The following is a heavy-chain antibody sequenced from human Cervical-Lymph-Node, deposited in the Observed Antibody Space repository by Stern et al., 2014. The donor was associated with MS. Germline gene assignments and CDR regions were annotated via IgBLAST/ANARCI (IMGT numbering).Heavy chain of an antibody. CDR3: ARLRSGSYFGYFQH. V-gene: IGHV1-69*01. D-gene: IGHD1-26*01. CDR2: IIPLFGTA. CDR1: GGTFSNYA. Sequence: VQLVQSGAEVKKPGSSVRVSCKASGGTFSNYAFSWVRQAPGQGLEWMGGIIPLFGTANYAQKFQDRVTITANGSTSTAYMELNSLRSEDTAVYYCARLRSGSYFGYFQHWGQGTLVTVSS. J-gene: IGHJ1*01.